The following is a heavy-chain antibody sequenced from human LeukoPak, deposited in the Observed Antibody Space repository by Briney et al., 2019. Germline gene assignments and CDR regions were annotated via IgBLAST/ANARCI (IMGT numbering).Heavy chain of an antibody. D-gene: IGHD2-15*01. CDR2: INHSRST. CDR3: ARGLGRDCSGGSCYSLYYYYYGMDV. J-gene: IGHJ6*02. V-gene: IGHV4-34*01. Sequence: SETLSLTCAVYGGSFSGYYWSWIRQPPGKGLEWIGEINHSRSTNYNPSLKSRVTISVDTSKNQFSLKLSSVTAADTAVYYCARGLGRDCSGGSCYSLYYYYYGMDVWGQGTTVTVSS. CDR1: GGSFSGYY.